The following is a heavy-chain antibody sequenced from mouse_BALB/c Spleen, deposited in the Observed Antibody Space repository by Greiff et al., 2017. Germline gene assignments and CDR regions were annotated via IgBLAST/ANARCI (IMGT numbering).Heavy chain of an antibody. CDR3: AREGLPYAMDY. J-gene: IGHJ4*01. D-gene: IGHD3-1*01. Sequence: VQLQQSGGGLVKPGGSLKLSCAASGFTFSDYYMYWVRQTPEKRLEWVATISDGGSYTYYPDSVKGRFTISRDNAKNNLYLQMSSLKSEDTAMYYCAREGLPYAMDYWGQGTSVTVSS. CDR2: ISDGGSYT. CDR1: GFTFSDYY. V-gene: IGHV5-4*02.